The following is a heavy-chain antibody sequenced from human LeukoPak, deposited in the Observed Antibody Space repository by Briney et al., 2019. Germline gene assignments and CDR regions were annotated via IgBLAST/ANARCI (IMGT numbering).Heavy chain of an antibody. V-gene: IGHV3-21*04. Sequence: GGSLRPSCAASGFTFSSYSMNWVRQAPGKGLEWVSSISSSSGYIYYADSVKGRFTISRDNAKNSLYLQMNSLRAEDTAVYYCAKDGLTGDRLLDYWGQGTLVTVSS. CDR2: ISSSSGYI. D-gene: IGHD7-27*01. CDR1: GFTFSSYS. J-gene: IGHJ4*02. CDR3: AKDGLTGDRLLDY.